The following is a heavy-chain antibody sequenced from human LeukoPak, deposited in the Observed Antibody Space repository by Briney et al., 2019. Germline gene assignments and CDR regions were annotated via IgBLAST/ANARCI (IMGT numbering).Heavy chain of an antibody. Sequence: SETLSLTCTVSGGSISSYYWSWIRQPPGKGLEWIGYIYYSGSTNYNPSLKSRVTISVDTSKNQFSLKLSSVTAADTAVYYCASPYDYGDHYLDALHIWGQGTIVTVSS. CDR1: GGSISSYY. J-gene: IGHJ3*02. D-gene: IGHD4-17*01. CDR2: IYYSGST. CDR3: ASPYDYGDHYLDALHI. V-gene: IGHV4-59*01.